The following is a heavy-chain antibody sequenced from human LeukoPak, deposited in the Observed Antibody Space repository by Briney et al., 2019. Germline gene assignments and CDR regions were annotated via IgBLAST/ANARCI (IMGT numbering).Heavy chain of an antibody. V-gene: IGHV4-34*01. CDR2: INHSGST. Sequence: SETPSLTCAVYGGSFSGYYWSWIRQPPGKGLEWIGEINHSGSTNYNPSLKSRVTISVDTSKNQFSLKLSSVTAADTAVYYCAREGSYYDYVWGSYRSMHYYFDYWGQGTLVTVSS. J-gene: IGHJ4*02. CDR3: AREGSYYDYVWGSYRSMHYYFDY. D-gene: IGHD3-16*02. CDR1: GGSFSGYY.